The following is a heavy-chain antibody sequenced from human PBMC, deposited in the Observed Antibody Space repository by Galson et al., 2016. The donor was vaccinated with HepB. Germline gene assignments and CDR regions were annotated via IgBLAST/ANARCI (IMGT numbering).Heavy chain of an antibody. D-gene: IGHD1-1*01. CDR1: GFSFSRYA. CDR2: IPYDGRNK. J-gene: IGHJ4*02. V-gene: IGHV3-30*04. Sequence: SLRLSCAASGFSFSRYAMQWVRQTPGKGLEWVAAIPYDGRNKYHADSVRGRFTISRDNSKNTLYLQMDSLRAVDTAVYYCALNWNCDSWGQGTLVTVSS. CDR3: ALNWNCDS.